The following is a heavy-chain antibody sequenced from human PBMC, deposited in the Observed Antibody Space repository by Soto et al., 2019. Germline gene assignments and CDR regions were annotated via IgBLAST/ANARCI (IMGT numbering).Heavy chain of an antibody. CDR1: GASISGRSSY. CDR2: LYSGST. Sequence: SETLSLTCIVSGASISGRSSYWGWIRQPPAKSLEWAGTLYSGSTYNNPSLKSRVTISVDTSKNQFSLKLSSVAAEDTSIYYCATTRGIAVGGSFDYWGQGTLVGVSS. CDR3: ATTRGIAVGGSFDY. J-gene: IGHJ4*02. D-gene: IGHD6-13*01. V-gene: IGHV4-39*01.